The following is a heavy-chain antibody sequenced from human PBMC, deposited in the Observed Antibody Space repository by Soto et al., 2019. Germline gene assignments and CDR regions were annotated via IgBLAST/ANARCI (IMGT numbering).Heavy chain of an antibody. V-gene: IGHV3-23*01. D-gene: IGHD2-8*01. CDR3: XXXXLVYAIPADFDY. J-gene: IGHJ4*02. CDR1: GFAFSEYA. CDR2: ISGTGRST. Sequence: EVQLLESGGGLVQPGGSLRLSCAASGFAFSEYAMNWVRQAPGKGLEWVSVISGTGRSTYYADSVKGRFTISRDNSKNTVYXHXNSLXXXXXXVXXXXXXXLVYAIPADFDYWGQGTLVTVSS.